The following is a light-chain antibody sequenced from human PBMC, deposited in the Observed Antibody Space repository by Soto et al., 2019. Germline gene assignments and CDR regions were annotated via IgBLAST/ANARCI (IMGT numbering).Light chain of an antibody. J-gene: IGKJ1*01. V-gene: IGKV1-5*01. CDR2: DAS. CDR1: QSISSW. CDR3: QPYNSYPWT. Sequence: DKPMTQSPSPLSASVGDRVTLTCRASQSISSWLAWYQHKPGKAPKLLIYDASSLESEVPSRFSGSGSGTEFTLTISSLQPDDFAAYYCQPYNSYPWTFGQGTKVDIK.